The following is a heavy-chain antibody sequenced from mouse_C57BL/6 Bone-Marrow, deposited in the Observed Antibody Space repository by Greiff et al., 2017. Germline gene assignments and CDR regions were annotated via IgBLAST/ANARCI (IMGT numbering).Heavy chain of an antibody. CDR2: INTGSGGT. D-gene: IGHD1-1*01. J-gene: IGHJ2*01. V-gene: IGHV1-54*01. CDR1: GYAFTNYL. CDR3: ARYYYGSYFDY. Sequence: VQLQQSGAELVRPGPSVKVSCKASGYAFTNYLIEWVKQRPGQGLEWIGVINTGSGGTNYNEKFKGKATLTADKSSSTAYMQLSSLTSEDSAVYFSARYYYGSYFDYWGQGTTLTVSS.